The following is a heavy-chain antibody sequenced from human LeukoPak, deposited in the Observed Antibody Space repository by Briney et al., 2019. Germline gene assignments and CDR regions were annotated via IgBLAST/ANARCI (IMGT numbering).Heavy chain of an antibody. Sequence: GGSLRLSCAASGFTFSSYAMSWVRQAPGKGPEWVSAISGSGGSTNYADSVKGRFTISRDSSKNTLYLQMNSLRAEDTAVYYCAKALNNPLYYYDSSGYEPFDYWGQGTLVTVSS. D-gene: IGHD3-22*01. V-gene: IGHV3-23*01. CDR3: AKALNNPLYYYDSSGYEPFDY. CDR1: GFTFSSYA. J-gene: IGHJ4*02. CDR2: ISGSGGST.